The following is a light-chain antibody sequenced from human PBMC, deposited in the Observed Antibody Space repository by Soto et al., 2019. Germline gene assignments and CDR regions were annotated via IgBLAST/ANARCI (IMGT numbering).Light chain of an antibody. CDR2: HAS. CDR1: QGLGHF. Sequence: DVLLTQSPSALSASLGDRVTITCRASQGLGHFLAWYQHKTGEAPRLLIYHASTLESGVPSRFGGIASGTEFTLTVSRLQPDDVATYYCQQYETYSVATLGQGTKVYIK. CDR3: QQYETYSVAT. V-gene: IGKV1-5*01. J-gene: IGKJ1*01.